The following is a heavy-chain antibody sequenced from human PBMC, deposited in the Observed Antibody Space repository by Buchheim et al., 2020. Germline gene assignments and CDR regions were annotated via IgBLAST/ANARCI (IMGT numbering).Heavy chain of an antibody. Sequence: EVQLLESGGGLVQPGGSLRLSCAASGFTFSSYAMSWVRQAPGTGLEWVSAISGSGGSTYYADSVKGRFTIPRDNSKKKLYLQMNSLRAEDTAVYYCAKDRRGYSGYDPFDYWGQGTL. CDR3: AKDRRGYSGYDPFDY. CDR2: ISGSGGST. J-gene: IGHJ4*02. V-gene: IGHV3-23*01. CDR1: GFTFSSYA. D-gene: IGHD5-12*01.